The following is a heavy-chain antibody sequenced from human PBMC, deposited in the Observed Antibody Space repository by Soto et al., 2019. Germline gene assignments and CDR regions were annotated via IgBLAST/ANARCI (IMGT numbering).Heavy chain of an antibody. D-gene: IGHD2-2*01. J-gene: IGHJ4*02. CDR1: GGSISSYY. CDR2: IYYSGST. V-gene: IGHV4-59*08. CDR3: ARHGRVGYCSSTSCYADY. Sequence: SETLSLTCTVSGGSISSYYWSWIRQPPGKGLEWIGYIYYSGSTNYNPSLKSRVTISVDTSKNQFSLKLSSVTAADTAVFYCARHGRVGYCSSTSCYADYWGQGTLVTVSS.